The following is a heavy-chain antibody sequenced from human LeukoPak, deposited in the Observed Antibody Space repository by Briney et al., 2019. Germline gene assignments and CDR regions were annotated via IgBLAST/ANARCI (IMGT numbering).Heavy chain of an antibody. V-gene: IGHV3-30*04. D-gene: IGHD5-18*01. CDR2: ISYDGSNK. J-gene: IGHJ4*02. CDR1: GFTFSSYA. CDR3: ASSFFNGYSYGFDY. Sequence: GRSLRLSCAASGFTFSSYAMHWVRQAPGKGLEWVAVISYDGSNKYYADSVKGRFTISRDNSKNTLYLQMNSLRAEDTAVYYCASSFFNGYSYGFDYWGQGTLVTVSS.